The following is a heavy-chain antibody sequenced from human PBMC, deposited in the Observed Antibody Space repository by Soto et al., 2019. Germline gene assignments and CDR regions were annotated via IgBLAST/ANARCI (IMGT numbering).Heavy chain of an antibody. J-gene: IGHJ5*02. D-gene: IGHD2-15*01. Sequence: QVQLVQSGAEVKKPGSSVKVSCKASGGTFSSYAISWVRQAPGQGLEWMGGIIPIFGTANYAQKFQGRVTITADESTSTAYMELSSLSSEDTAVYYCARELGYCSGGSCYPPGWFDPWGQGTLVTVSS. V-gene: IGHV1-69*01. CDR3: ARELGYCSGGSCYPPGWFDP. CDR1: GGTFSSYA. CDR2: IIPIFGTA.